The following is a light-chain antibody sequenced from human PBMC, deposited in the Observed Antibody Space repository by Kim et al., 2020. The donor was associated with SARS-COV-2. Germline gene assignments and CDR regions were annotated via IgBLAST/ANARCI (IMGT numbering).Light chain of an antibody. CDR3: SSYTTTSTL. J-gene: IGLJ2*01. V-gene: IGLV2-14*04. Sequence: PGQLFTISCTGTSSDVAIYKYVSWYQQYPGKAPKLMIYDVNKRPSGVSNRFSGSKSGNTASLPISGLQAEDEADYYCSSYTTTSTLFGGGTQLTVL. CDR2: DVN. CDR1: SSDVAIYKY.